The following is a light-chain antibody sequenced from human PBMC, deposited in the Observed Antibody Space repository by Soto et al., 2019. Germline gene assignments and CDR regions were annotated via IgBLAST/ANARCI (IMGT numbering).Light chain of an antibody. Sequence: EIVLTQSPGTLSLSPGERATLSCRASQSVSSSYLAWYQQKPGQAPRLLIYGASNRATGIPARFSGSGSETDFTLTISNLEPEDFAVYYCQQRYAWPPITFGQGTRLEIK. CDR2: GAS. CDR3: QQRYAWPPIT. CDR1: QSVSSSY. J-gene: IGKJ5*01. V-gene: IGKV3D-20*02.